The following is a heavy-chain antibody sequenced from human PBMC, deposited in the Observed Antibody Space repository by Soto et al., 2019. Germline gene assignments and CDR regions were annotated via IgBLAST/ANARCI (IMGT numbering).Heavy chain of an antibody. J-gene: IGHJ6*02. CDR2: ISGSGGST. V-gene: IGHV3-23*01. CDR3: ANALVPPFYYYYGMDV. D-gene: IGHD6-13*01. Sequence: GGSLRLSCAASGFTFSSYAMSWVRQAPGKGLEWVSAISGSGGSTYYADSVKGRFTISRDNSKNTLYLQMNSLRAEDTAVYYCANALVPPFYYYYGMDVWGQGTTVTVSS. CDR1: GFTFSSYA.